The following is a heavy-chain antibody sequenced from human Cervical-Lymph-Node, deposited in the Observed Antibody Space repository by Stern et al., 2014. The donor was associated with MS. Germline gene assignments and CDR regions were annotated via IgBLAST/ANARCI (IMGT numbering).Heavy chain of an antibody. V-gene: IGHV1-46*01. D-gene: IGHD1-26*01. Sequence: VHLVESGAEVKKPGASVKVSCKASGYTFINYSMHWVRQAPGQGLEWMGIINRSDGSATYAQNFQGRVTMTRDTSTSTVYMELSSLRSEDTAVYYCARDRYSGSYWTWFDPWGQGTLVTVSS. CDR2: INRSDGSA. J-gene: IGHJ5*02. CDR3: ARDRYSGSYWTWFDP. CDR1: GYTFINYS.